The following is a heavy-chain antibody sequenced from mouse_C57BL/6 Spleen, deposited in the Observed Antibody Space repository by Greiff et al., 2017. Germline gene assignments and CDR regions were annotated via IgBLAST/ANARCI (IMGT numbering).Heavy chain of an antibody. CDR1: GYTFTAYN. CDR2: INPNNGGT. J-gene: IGHJ2*01. V-gene: IGHV1-22*01. CDR3: ARKGQIYYVYQHYFDY. D-gene: IGHD2-3*01. Sequence: EVQLQQSGPELVKPGASVKMSCKASGYTFTAYNIHWVKQSHGKSLEWIGYINPNNGGTSYNQKFKGKATLTVNKSSSTAYMELRGLTSEDSAVYYGARKGQIYYVYQHYFDYWGQGTTLTVSS.